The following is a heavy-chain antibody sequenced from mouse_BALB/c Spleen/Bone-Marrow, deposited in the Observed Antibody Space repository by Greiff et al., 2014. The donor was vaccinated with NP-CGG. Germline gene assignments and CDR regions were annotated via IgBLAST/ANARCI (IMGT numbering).Heavy chain of an antibody. J-gene: IGHJ2*01. CDR1: GFTFSSFG. Sequence: EVQVVESGGGLVQPGGSRKLSCAASGFTFSSFGMHWVRQAPEKGLEWVAYISSGSSTIYYADTVKGRFTISRDNPKNTLFLQMTSLRSEDTAMYYCARDVPLYDVGYFDYWDQGTTLTVSS. CDR2: ISSGSSTI. V-gene: IGHV5-17*02. D-gene: IGHD2-14*01. CDR3: ARDVPLYDVGYFDY.